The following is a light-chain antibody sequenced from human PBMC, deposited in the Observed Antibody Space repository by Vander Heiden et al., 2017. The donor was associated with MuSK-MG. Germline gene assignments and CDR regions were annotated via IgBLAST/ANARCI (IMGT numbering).Light chain of an antibody. CDR3: SSYAGSNNLYV. Sequence: QSALTQPPSASGSPGQSVTISCTGTSSDVGAYNYVSWYQQHPGKAPNLMIYEVSKRPSGVPDRFSGSKSGNTASLTVSGLQAEDEADYYCSSYAGSNNLYVFGTGTKVTVL. J-gene: IGLJ1*01. V-gene: IGLV2-8*01. CDR1: SSDVGAYNY. CDR2: EVS.